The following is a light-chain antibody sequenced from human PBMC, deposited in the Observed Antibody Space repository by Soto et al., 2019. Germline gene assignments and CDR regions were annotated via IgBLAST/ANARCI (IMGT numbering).Light chain of an antibody. V-gene: IGLV2-14*01. CDR2: DVS. CDR3: SSYTSSSTYV. CDR1: SSDVGGYDY. Sequence: QSALTQPASVSGSPGQSLAISCTGTSSDVGGYDYVSWYQQHPGKAPKVMIYDVSNRPSGVSNRFSGSKSDNTAPLTISGLQAEDEADYYCSSYTSSSTYVFGTGTKVNVL. J-gene: IGLJ1*01.